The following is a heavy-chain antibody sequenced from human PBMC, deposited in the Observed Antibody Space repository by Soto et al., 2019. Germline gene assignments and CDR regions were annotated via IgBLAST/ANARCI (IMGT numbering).Heavy chain of an antibody. V-gene: IGHV1-46*03. CDR1: GYTVTSYY. D-gene: IGHD6-19*01. Sequence: GPGKVSCKAAGYTVTSYYMHWVRQAPGQGLEWMGIINPSGGSTSYAQKFQGRVTMTRDTSTNTVYMELSSLRSEDTAVYYCARVMSSGWLLYFDYWGQGTLVTVSS. CDR3: ARVMSSGWLLYFDY. CDR2: INPSGGST. J-gene: IGHJ4*02.